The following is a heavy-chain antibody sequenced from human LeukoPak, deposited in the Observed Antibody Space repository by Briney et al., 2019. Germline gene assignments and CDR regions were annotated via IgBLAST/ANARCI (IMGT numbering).Heavy chain of an antibody. Sequence: SETLSLNCAVYGGSFSGYSWTWIRQPPGKGLEWIGEVNHSGSTNYNPSLKSRVTISVDTSKNQFSLKLSSVTAADTAVYYCARILRAAAGNWGQGTLVTVSS. V-gene: IGHV4-34*01. CDR2: VNHSGST. D-gene: IGHD6-13*01. J-gene: IGHJ4*02. CDR1: GGSFSGYS. CDR3: ARILRAAAGN.